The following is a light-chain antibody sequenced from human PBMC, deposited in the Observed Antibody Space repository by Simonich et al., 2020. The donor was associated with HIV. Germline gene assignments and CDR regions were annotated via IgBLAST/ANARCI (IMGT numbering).Light chain of an antibody. V-gene: IGKV3-15*01. CDR1: HSVSSN. CDR3: QQYDNWPLL. Sequence: EIVMTQSPATLSVSPGERATLSCRASHSVSSNYAWYQQKPGQAPRLLIYGASTRATGIPARFIGSGSGTEFTLTISSMQSEDFAVYYCQQYDNWPLLFGQGTKLEIK. CDR2: GAS. J-gene: IGKJ2*01.